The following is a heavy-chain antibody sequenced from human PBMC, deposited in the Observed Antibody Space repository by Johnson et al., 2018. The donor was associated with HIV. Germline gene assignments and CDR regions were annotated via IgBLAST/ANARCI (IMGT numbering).Heavy chain of an antibody. CDR1: GFTFSSYA. D-gene: IGHD6-19*01. Sequence: QVQLVESGGGLEQPGGSLRLSCAASGFTFSSYAMHWVRQAPGKGLEWVAFIRYDGGTKYYADSLKGRFTISRDNSKNTLYLQMNSLRAEDTAVYYCASTRTGWGAFDIWGKG. CDR2: IRYDGGTK. CDR3: ASTRTGWGAFDI. J-gene: IGHJ3*02. V-gene: IGHV3-30*14.